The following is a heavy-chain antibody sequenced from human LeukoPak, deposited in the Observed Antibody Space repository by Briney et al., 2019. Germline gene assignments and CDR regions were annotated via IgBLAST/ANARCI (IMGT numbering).Heavy chain of an antibody. D-gene: IGHD2-21*01. CDR2: ISYDGSNK. V-gene: IGHV3-30-3*01. CDR1: GFTFSSYA. Sequence: PGGSLRLSCAASGFTFSSYAMHWVRQAPGKGLEWVAVISYDGSNKYYADSVKGRFTISRDNSKNTLYLQMNSLRAEDTAVYYCARTRSPYCGGDCYHDYWGQGTLVTVSS. CDR3: ARTRSPYCGGDCYHDY. J-gene: IGHJ4*02.